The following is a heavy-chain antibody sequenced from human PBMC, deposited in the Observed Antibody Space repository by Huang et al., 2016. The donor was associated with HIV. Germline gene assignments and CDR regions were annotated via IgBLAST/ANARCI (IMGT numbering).Heavy chain of an antibody. CDR2: IIPMVGRA. CDR1: GGTFSRYA. J-gene: IGHJ4*01. V-gene: IGHV1-69*13. CDR3: AWGELGSCGDYDVVY. D-gene: IGHD4-17*01. Sequence: QVQLVQSGAEVKTPGSSVKVSCKASGGTFSRYAISWVRRAPGQGLEWMGGIIPMVGRANYAKKVQGRVTITADETAGAADVEVNSLKSEDTAVYYRAWGELGSCGDYDVVYWGHGALVTISS.